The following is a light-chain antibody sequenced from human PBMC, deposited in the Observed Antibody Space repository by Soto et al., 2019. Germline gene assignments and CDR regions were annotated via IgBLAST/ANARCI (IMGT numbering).Light chain of an antibody. Sequence: DIQMTQSPSTLSGSVGDRVTITCRASQTISSWLAWYQQKPGKAPKLLSYKASTLKSGVPSRFIGSGSGTEFTLTISSLQPDDFATYYCQHYNSYSEAFGQGTKVELK. J-gene: IGKJ1*01. CDR2: KAS. CDR1: QTISSW. CDR3: QHYNSYSEA. V-gene: IGKV1-5*03.